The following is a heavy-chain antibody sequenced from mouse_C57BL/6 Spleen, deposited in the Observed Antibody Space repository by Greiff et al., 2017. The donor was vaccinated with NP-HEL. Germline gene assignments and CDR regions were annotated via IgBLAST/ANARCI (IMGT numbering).Heavy chain of an antibody. CDR3: ARPYYDGYSPFDY. V-gene: IGHV1-64*01. Sequence: VQLQQPGAELVKPGASVKLSCKASGYTFTSYWMHWGKQRPGQGLEWIGMIHPNSGSTNNNEKFKSKATLTVDKSSSTAYMQLSSLTSEDSAVYYCARPYYDGYSPFDYWGQGTTLTVSS. D-gene: IGHD2-3*01. J-gene: IGHJ2*01. CDR1: GYTFTSYW. CDR2: IHPNSGST.